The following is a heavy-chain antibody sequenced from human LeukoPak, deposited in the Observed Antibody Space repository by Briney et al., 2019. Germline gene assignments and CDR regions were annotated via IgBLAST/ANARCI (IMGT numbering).Heavy chain of an antibody. CDR1: GGSISSGGYY. CDR3: ARVGGSSSSGGFDY. V-gene: IGHV4-30-2*01. D-gene: IGHD6-6*01. Sequence: PSETLSLTCTVSGGSISSGGYYWSWIRQPPGKGLEWIGYIYHSGSTYYNPSLKSRVTISVDRSKNQFSLKLSSVTAADTAVYYCARVGGSSSSGGFDYWGQGTLATVSS. J-gene: IGHJ4*02. CDR2: IYHSGST.